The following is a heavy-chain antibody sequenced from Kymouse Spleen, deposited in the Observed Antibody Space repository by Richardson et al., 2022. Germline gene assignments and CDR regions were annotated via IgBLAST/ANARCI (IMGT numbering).Heavy chain of an antibody. CDR1: GGSVSSGSYY. CDR3: ASYYDSSGISPTTTTTVWTS. CDR2: IYYSGST. J-gene: IGHJ6*02. D-gene: IGHD3-22*01. Sequence: QVQLQESGPGLVKPSETLSLTCTVSGGSVSSGSYYWSWIRQPPGKGLEWIGYIYYSGSTNYNPSLKSRVTISVDTSKNQFSLKLSSVTAADTAVYYCASYYDSSGISPTTTTTVWTSGAKGPRSPSPQ. V-gene: IGHV4-61*01.